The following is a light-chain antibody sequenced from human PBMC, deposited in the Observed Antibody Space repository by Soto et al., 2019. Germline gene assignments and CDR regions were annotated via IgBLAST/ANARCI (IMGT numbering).Light chain of an antibody. CDR1: QSVDIW. V-gene: IGKV1-5*03. J-gene: IGKJ1*01. CDR2: KAS. CDR3: QQYNGFSRT. Sequence: DIQMTQSPFTLSASVGDRVTITCRASQSVDIWLAWYQQKPGKAPKLLIYKASSLESGVPSRFSGSGSGTEFTLTISSLQPDDFAPYYCQQYNGFSRTFGQGTKVEV.